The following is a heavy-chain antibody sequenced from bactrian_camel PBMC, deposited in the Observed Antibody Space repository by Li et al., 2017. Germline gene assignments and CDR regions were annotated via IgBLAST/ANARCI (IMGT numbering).Heavy chain of an antibody. J-gene: IGHJ6*01. CDR2: SNTGGDT. Sequence: QLVESGGGSVPAGGSLKLSCAISGSLVSSVYCMAWFRQAPGKGLEWVSHSNTGGDTYYVDSVKGRFTSSGDNAKNTLYLQMNSLSPEDTAVYYCVNSAVQASLSFGYWGQGTQVTVS. CDR1: GSLVSSVYC. CDR3: VNSAVQASLSFGY. V-gene: IGHV3S1*01. D-gene: IGHD3*01.